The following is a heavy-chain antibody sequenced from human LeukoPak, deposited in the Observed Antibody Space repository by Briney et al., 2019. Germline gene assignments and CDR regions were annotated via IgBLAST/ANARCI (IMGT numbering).Heavy chain of an antibody. Sequence: ASVKVSCKVSGYTLTELSMHWVRQAPGKGLEWMGGFDPEDDETIYAQKFQGRVTMTEDTSTDTAYMELSSLRSEDTAVYYCATSFRGVIAGHLLPDAFDIWGQGTMVTVSS. D-gene: IGHD3-10*01. CDR2: FDPEDDET. CDR1: GYTLTELS. V-gene: IGHV1-24*01. J-gene: IGHJ3*02. CDR3: ATSFRGVIAGHLLPDAFDI.